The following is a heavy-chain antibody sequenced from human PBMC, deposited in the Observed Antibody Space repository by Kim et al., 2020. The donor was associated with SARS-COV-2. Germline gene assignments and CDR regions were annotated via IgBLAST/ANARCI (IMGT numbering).Heavy chain of an antibody. Sequence: SGPTLVNPTQTLTLTCTFSGFSLSTSGMCVSWIRQPPGKALEWLARIDWDDDKYYSTSLKTRLTISKDTSKNQVVLTMTNMDPVDTATYYCARMRYYYDSSGYFVHYYYGMDVWGHGTTVTVSS. D-gene: IGHD3-22*01. CDR1: GFSLSTSGMC. CDR3: ARMRYYYDSSGYFVHYYYGMDV. V-gene: IGHV2-70*11. CDR2: IDWDDDK. J-gene: IGHJ6*02.